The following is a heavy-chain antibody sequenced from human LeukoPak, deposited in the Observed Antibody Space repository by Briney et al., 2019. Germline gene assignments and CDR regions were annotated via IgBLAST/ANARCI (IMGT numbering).Heavy chain of an antibody. CDR2: LYRGGNI. J-gene: IGHJ2*01. CDR1: GFTVSNTY. Sequence: GGSLRLSCAGSGFTVSNTYMGWVRQPPGKGLEWISVLYRGGNIYYADSVKGRFTISRDNPKNTLYLQMDSLRAEGTAVYHCVTSPATGNIYFDLWGRGTLVAVSS. CDR3: VTSPATGNIYFDL. D-gene: IGHD6-13*01. V-gene: IGHV3-66*01.